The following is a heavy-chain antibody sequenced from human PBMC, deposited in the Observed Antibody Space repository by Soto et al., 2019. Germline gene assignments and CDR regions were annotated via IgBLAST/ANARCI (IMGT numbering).Heavy chain of an antibody. D-gene: IGHD3-3*01. CDR1: GDSVSSNSAG. V-gene: IGHV6-1*01. J-gene: IGHJ4*02. CDR2: TYYRSKWYN. CDR3: ARDIDFGY. Sequence: SQTLSLTCVISGDSVSSNSAGWNWIRQPPSRGLEWLGRTYYRSKWYNEYAVSVKSRITINPDTSRNQISLQLNSVTPEDTAVYYCARDIDFGYWGRGTQVTVSS.